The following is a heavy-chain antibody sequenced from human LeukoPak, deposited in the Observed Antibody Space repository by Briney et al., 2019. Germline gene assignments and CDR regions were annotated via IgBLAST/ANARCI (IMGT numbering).Heavy chain of an antibody. CDR3: AKESGYCSSTSCYAHLFDY. CDR1: GFTFSSYG. J-gene: IGHJ4*02. V-gene: IGHV3-30*18. D-gene: IGHD2-2*01. CDR2: ISCDGSNK. Sequence: GRSLRLSCAASGFTFSSYGMHWVRQAPGKGLEWVAVISCDGSNKYYADSVKGRFTISRDNSKNTLYLQMNSLRAEDTAVYYCAKESGYCSSTSCYAHLFDYWGQGTLVTVSS.